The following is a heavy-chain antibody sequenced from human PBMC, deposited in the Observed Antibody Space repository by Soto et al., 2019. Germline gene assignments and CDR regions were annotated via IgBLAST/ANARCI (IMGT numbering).Heavy chain of an antibody. Sequence: QVQLVESGGGVVQPGRSLRLSCAASGFTFSSYAMHWFRQAPGKGLEWVAVISYDGSNKYYADSVKGRFTISRDNSKNTLYLQMNSLRAEDTAVYYCARDSDPEQAFDYWGQGTLVTVFS. CDR1: GFTFSSYA. J-gene: IGHJ4*02. V-gene: IGHV3-30-3*01. D-gene: IGHD1-1*01. CDR3: ARDSDPEQAFDY. CDR2: ISYDGSNK.